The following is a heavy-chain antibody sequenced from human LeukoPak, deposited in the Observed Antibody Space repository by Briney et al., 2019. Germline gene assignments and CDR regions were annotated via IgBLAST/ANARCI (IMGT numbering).Heavy chain of an antibody. Sequence: PGGSLRLSCAASGFTVSSNYMSWARQAPGKGLEWVSAISGSGGSTYYADSVKGRFTISRDNSKNTLYLQMNSLRAEDTAVYYCARDLSPSVLDQGFDYWGQGTLVTLSS. D-gene: IGHD3-3*02. CDR1: GFTVSSNY. CDR3: ARDLSPSVLDQGFDY. CDR2: ISGSGGST. V-gene: IGHV3-23*01. J-gene: IGHJ4*02.